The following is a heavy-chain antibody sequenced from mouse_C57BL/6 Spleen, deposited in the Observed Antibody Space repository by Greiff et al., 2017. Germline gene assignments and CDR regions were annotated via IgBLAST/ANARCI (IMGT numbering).Heavy chain of an antibody. D-gene: IGHD4-1*01. CDR2: IDPSDSYT. CDR3: ARSGLGRNFDY. Sequence: QVHVKQPGAELVKPGASVKLSCKASGYTFTSYWMQWVKQRPGQGLEWIGEIDPSDSYTNYNQKFKGKATLTVDTSSSTAYMQLSSLTSEDSAVYYCARSGLGRNFDYWGQGTTLTVSS. J-gene: IGHJ2*01. V-gene: IGHV1-50*01. CDR1: GYTFTSYW.